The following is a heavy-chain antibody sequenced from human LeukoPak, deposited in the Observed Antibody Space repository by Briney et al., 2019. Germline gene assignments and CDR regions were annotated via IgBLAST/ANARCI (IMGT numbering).Heavy chain of an antibody. CDR2: IIPIFGTA. J-gene: IGHJ4*02. D-gene: IGHD6-13*01. CDR3: ARAPGIAAAGTGTFDY. Sequence: ASVQVSCKASGGAFSSYAISWVRQAPGQGLEWMGGIIPIFGTANYAQKFQGRVTITADKSTSTAYMELSSLRSEDTAVYYCARAPGIAAAGTGTFDYWGQGTLVTVSS. CDR1: GGAFSSYA. V-gene: IGHV1-69*06.